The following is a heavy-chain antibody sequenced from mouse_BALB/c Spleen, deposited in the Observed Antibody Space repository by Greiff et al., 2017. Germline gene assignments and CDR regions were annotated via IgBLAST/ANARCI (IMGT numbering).Heavy chain of an antibody. D-gene: IGHD2-4*01. V-gene: IGHV5-6-5*01. CDR3: ARFYDYDDPFAY. Sequence: EVQLVESGGGLVKPGGSLKLSCAASGFTFSSYAMSWVRQTPEKRLEWVASISSGGSTYYPDSVKGRFTISRDNARNILYLQMSSLRSEDTAMYYCARFYDYDDPFAYWGQGTLVTVSA. CDR2: ISSGGST. J-gene: IGHJ3*01. CDR1: GFTFSSYA.